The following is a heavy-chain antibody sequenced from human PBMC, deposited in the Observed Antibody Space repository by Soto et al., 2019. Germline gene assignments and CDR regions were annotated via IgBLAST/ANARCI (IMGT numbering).Heavy chain of an antibody. CDR1: GLSPNNARMG. CDR3: ARIRGLLWFGDRDAFDV. V-gene: IGHV2-26*01. CDR2: IFKSDEK. Sequence: QVTLKESGPVLVKPTEPLTLTCTVSGLSPNNARMGVSWIRQPQGKALEWLAHIFKSDEKAISPSVKSRVSISPDTSKTPLSLTMTTMAPLDTGTSFCARIRGLLWFGDRDAFDVWGQGTVVTVSS. D-gene: IGHD3-10*01. J-gene: IGHJ3*01.